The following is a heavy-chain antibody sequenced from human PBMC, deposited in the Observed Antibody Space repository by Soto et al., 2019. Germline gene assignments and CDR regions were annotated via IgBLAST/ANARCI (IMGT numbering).Heavy chain of an antibody. J-gene: IGHJ3*02. Sequence: PGGSLRLSCSASEFTFNIYAMHWVRQAPGKGLEYVSSISGSGGSTYYADSVKGRFTISRDNSKNTLFLQMSSLRAEDTAVYYCVKSGYCSGGRCGDAFDIWGQGTMVTVSS. CDR1: EFTFNIYA. D-gene: IGHD2-15*01. CDR3: VKSGYCSGGRCGDAFDI. V-gene: IGHV3-64D*06. CDR2: ISGSGGST.